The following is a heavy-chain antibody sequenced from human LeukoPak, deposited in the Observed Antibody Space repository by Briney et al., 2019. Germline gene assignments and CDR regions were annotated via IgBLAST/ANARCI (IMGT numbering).Heavy chain of an antibody. Sequence: ASVKVSCKASGYTFTSYYMHWVRQAPGQGLEWMGIINPSGGSTSYAQKFQGRVTMTRDTSTSTVYMELSSLRSEDTAVYYCARGRRRHDILTGYYYYFDYWGQGTLVTASS. J-gene: IGHJ4*02. CDR3: ARGRRRHDILTGYYYYFDY. CDR1: GYTFTSYY. V-gene: IGHV1-46*01. CDR2: INPSGGST. D-gene: IGHD3-9*01.